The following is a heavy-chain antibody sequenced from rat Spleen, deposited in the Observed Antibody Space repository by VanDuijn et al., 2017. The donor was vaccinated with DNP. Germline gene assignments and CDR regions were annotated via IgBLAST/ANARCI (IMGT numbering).Heavy chain of an antibody. D-gene: IGHD1-11*01. CDR3: ARIGTTGAWYFDY. CDR1: GFTFSNHG. J-gene: IGHJ2*01. Sequence: EVQLVGSGGGLVQPGRSLKLSCAASGFTFSNHGMAWVRQAPTKGLEWVASISTGGGNTFYRDSVKGRFTISRENAKNTQYLQMDSLRSEDKATYYCARIGTTGAWYFDYWGQGVMVTVSS. CDR2: ISTGGGNT. V-gene: IGHV5S13*01.